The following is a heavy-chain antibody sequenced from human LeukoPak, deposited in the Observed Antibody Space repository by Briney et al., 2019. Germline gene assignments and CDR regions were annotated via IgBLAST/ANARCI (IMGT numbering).Heavy chain of an antibody. V-gene: IGHV6-1*01. Sequence: SQTLSLTCAISGDSVSSNSAAWNWMRQSPSRGLEWLGRTYYRSKWYNDYAVSVKSRITINPDTSKNQFSLQLNSVTPEDTAVYYCARVLTGVVDAFDIWGQGTMVTASS. D-gene: IGHD3-3*01. CDR3: ARVLTGVVDAFDI. CDR2: TYYRSKWYN. CDR1: GDSVSSNSAA. J-gene: IGHJ3*02.